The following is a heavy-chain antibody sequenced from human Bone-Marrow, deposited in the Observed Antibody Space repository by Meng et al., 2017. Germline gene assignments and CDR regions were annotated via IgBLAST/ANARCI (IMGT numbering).Heavy chain of an antibody. Sequence: QINLKDAGPTRGKPTQTLTLTCTFSGFSLSTSGVGVGWIRQPPGKALEWLALIYWDDDKRYSPSLKSRLTITKDTSKNQVVPTMTNMDPVDTATYYCAHFYYDYVWGSYTTWGQGTLVTVSS. D-gene: IGHD3-16*01. J-gene: IGHJ5*02. CDR1: GFSLSTSGVG. CDR2: IYWDDDK. CDR3: AHFYYDYVWGSYTT. V-gene: IGHV2-5*02.